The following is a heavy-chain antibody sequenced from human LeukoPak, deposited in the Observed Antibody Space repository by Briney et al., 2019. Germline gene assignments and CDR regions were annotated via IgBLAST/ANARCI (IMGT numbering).Heavy chain of an antibody. J-gene: IGHJ4*02. CDR3: AKASNPLNWNYVCFDY. CDR2: IRYDGSNK. V-gene: IGHV3-30*02. CDR1: GFTFSSYG. D-gene: IGHD1-7*01. Sequence: PGGSLRLSCAASGFTFSSYGMHWVRQAPGKGLEWVAFIRYDGSNKYYADSVKGRFTISRDNSKNTLCLQMNSLRAEDTAVYYCAKASNPLNWNYVCFDYWGQGTLVTVSS.